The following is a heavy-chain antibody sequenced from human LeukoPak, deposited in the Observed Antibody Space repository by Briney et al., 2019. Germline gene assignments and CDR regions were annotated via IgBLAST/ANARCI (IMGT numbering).Heavy chain of an antibody. Sequence: NPSETLSLTCTVSGGSISSYYWSWIRQPPGKGLEWIGYIYYSGSTNYNPSLKSRVTISVDRSKNQFSLKLSSVTAADTAVYYCARAPKGYCSSTSCLKRSYYYYYMDVWGKGTTVTVSS. D-gene: IGHD2-2*01. CDR2: IYYSGST. CDR1: GGSISSYY. J-gene: IGHJ6*03. V-gene: IGHV4-59*12. CDR3: ARAPKGYCSSTSCLKRSYYYYYMDV.